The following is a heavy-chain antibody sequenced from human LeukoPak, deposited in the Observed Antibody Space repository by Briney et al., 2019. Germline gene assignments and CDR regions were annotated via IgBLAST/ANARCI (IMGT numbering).Heavy chain of an antibody. CDR2: MYHNGNA. CDR1: GGSLSDSNW. CDR3: ARKGIAAADPFDY. D-gene: IGHD6-13*01. Sequence: SETLSLTCAVSGGSLSDSNWWSWVRQPPGKGLEWMGEMYHNGNAHYNPSLKTRVTISIDKSKNQFFLKLSSVTAADTAVYYCARKGIAAADPFDYWGQGSLVTVSS. V-gene: IGHV4-4*02. J-gene: IGHJ4*02.